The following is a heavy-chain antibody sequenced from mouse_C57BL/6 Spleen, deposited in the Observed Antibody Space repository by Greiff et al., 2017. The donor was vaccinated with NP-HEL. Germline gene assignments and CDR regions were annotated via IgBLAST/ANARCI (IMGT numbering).Heavy chain of an antibody. J-gene: IGHJ2*01. CDR2: INYDGSST. CDR1: GFTFSDYY. CDR3: ARVTGYYGSSYYFDY. Sequence: EVMLVESEGGLVQPGSSMKLSCTASGFTFSDYYMAWVRQVPEKGLEWVANINYDGSSTYYLDSLKSRFIISRDNAKNILYLQMSSLKSEDTATYYCARVTGYYGSSYYFDYWGQGTTLTVSS. D-gene: IGHD1-1*01. V-gene: IGHV5-16*01.